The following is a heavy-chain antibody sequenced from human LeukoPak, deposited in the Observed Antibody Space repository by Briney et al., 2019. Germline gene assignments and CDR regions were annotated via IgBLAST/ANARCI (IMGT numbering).Heavy chain of an antibody. J-gene: IGHJ5*02. CDR3: ARLVVPAAMSGPFDP. Sequence: GGSLRLSCAASGFTFSTYWMRWVRQAPGKGLEWVSAISGSGGSTYYADSVKGRFTISRDNSKNTLYLQMNSLRAEDTAVYYCARLVVPAAMSGPFDPWGQGTLVTVSS. D-gene: IGHD2-2*01. CDR2: ISGSGGST. V-gene: IGHV3-23*01. CDR1: GFTFSTYW.